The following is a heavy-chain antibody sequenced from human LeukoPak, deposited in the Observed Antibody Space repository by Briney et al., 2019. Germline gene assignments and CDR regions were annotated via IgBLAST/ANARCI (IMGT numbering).Heavy chain of an antibody. V-gene: IGHV3-21*01. J-gene: IGHJ4*02. Sequence: PGGSLRLSCAASGFTFSSYSMNWVRQAPGKGLEWVSSISSSSSYIYYADSVKGRFTISRDNSKNTLYLQMNSLRAEDTAVYYCARDPYYYDSSGYLSLDYWGQGTLVTVSS. CDR2: ISSSSSYI. D-gene: IGHD3-22*01. CDR3: ARDPYYYDSSGYLSLDY. CDR1: GFTFSSYS.